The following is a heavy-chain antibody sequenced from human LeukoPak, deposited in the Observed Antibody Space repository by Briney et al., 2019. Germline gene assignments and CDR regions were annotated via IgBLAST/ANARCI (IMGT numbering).Heavy chain of an antibody. D-gene: IGHD2-21*01. CDR3: AREEVVIAIHDY. V-gene: IGHV4-61*02. CDR2: IYTSGST. J-gene: IGHJ4*02. CDR1: GGSISSGSYY. Sequence: SQTLSLTCTVSGGSISSGSYYWSWIRQPAGKGLEWIGRIYTSGSTNYNPSLKSRVTISVDTSKNQFSLKLSSVTAADTAVYYCAREEVVIAIHDYWGQGTLVTVSS.